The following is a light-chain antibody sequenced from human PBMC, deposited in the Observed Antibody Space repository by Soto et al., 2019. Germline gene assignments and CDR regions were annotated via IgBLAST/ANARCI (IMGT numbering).Light chain of an antibody. CDR3: CSYAGTYTVV. V-gene: IGLV2-11*01. Sequence: QSVLTQPRSVSRSPGQSVTISCTGTSSDVGGYNYVSWYQQHPGKAPKLMIYDVSKRPSGVPDRFSGSKSGNTASLTISGLQAEDEADYYCCSYAGTYTVVLGGGTKLTVL. CDR1: SSDVGGYNY. CDR2: DVS. J-gene: IGLJ2*01.